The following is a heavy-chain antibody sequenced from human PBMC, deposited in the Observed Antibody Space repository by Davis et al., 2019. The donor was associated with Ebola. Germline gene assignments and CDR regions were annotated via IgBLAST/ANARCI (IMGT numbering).Heavy chain of an antibody. CDR3: AKRFRSSTIFGVAKWGFDY. V-gene: IGHV3-23*01. Sequence: PGGSLRLSCAASGFTFSSYAMSWVRQAPGKGLEWVSAISGSGGSTYYADSVKGRFTISRDNSKNTLYLQMNSLRAEDTAVYYCAKRFRSSTIFGVAKWGFDYWGQGTLVTVSS. CDR2: ISGSGGST. CDR1: GFTFSSYA. D-gene: IGHD3-3*01. J-gene: IGHJ4*02.